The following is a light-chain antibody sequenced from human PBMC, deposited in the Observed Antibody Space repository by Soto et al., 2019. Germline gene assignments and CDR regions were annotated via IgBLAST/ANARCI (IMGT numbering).Light chain of an antibody. CDR1: QSIISY. CDR2: ATS. J-gene: IGKJ1*01. V-gene: IGKV1-8*01. Sequence: IRVTYSPTSLSESPGDSATSICRASQSIISYLAWYQQKPGKAPKLLIYATSTLQSAVPSRFSGSGSGTDFTLTISCVQSEEFETYHCQQCHINSFGQGTQVDIK. CDR3: QQCHINS.